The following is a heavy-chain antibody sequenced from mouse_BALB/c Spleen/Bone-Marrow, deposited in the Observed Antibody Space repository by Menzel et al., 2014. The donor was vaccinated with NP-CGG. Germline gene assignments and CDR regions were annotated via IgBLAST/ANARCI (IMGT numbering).Heavy chain of an antibody. J-gene: IGHJ3*01. CDR3: ARGRAYGNYVWFAY. CDR1: GYXXXXXX. V-gene: IGHV1S29*02. D-gene: IGHD2-1*01. Sequence: EVQLQQSGPELVKPGAPVKISCKASGYXXXXXXXHWVKQSHGXXXXWIGYIYPYNGGTGYNQKFKSKATLTVDNSSSTAYMELRSLTSEDSAVYYCARGRAYGNYVWFAYWGQGTLVTVSA. CDR2: IYPYNGGT.